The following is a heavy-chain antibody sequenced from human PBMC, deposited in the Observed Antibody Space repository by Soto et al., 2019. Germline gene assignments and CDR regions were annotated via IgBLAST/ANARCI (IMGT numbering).Heavy chain of an antibody. D-gene: IGHD5-18*01. CDR2: IYWDDEN. V-gene: IGHV2-5*02. CDR1: GFSLSTSGVG. Sequence: QITLKESGPTLVKPTQTLTLTCTFSGFSLSTSGVGVGWIRQPPGKALEWLALIYWDDENRYSPTLKSRLTISNSTSRNQVDLTLTNMDPVDTSTYYCLLYRYGEFAYWGQGTLVTVSS. J-gene: IGHJ4*02. CDR3: LLYRYGEFAY.